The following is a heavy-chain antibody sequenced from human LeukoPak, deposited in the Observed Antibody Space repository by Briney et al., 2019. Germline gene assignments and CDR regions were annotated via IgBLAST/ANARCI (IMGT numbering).Heavy chain of an antibody. CDR2: INHSGST. V-gene: IGHV4-34*01. J-gene: IGHJ3*02. D-gene: IGHD2-2*01. Sequence: SETLSLTCAVHGGSSSGYYWSWIRQPPGKGLEWIGEINHSGSTNYNSSLKSRVTISVDTSKNQFSLKLSSVTAADTAVYYCARDRGYCSSTSCYAGLFAFDIWGQGTMVTVSS. CDR1: GGSSSGYY. CDR3: ARDRGYCSSTSCYAGLFAFDI.